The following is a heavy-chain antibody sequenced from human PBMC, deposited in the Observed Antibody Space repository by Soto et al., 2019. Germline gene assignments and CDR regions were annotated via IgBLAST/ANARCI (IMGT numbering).Heavy chain of an antibody. CDR2: IYPGDSDT. V-gene: IGHV5-51*01. D-gene: IGHD3-22*01. CDR1: GYSFTSYW. Sequence: PGESLKISCKGSGYSFTSYWIGWVRQMPGKGLEWMGIIYPGDSDTRYSPSFQGQVTISADKSISTAYLQWSSLKASDTAMYYCARHPDYYDSSGYYHYYYYYGMDVWGQGTTVTVSS. J-gene: IGHJ6*02. CDR3: ARHPDYYDSSGYYHYYYYYGMDV.